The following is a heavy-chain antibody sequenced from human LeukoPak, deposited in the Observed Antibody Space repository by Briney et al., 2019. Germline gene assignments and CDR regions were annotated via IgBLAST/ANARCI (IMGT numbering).Heavy chain of an antibody. V-gene: IGHV3-23*01. Sequence: PGGSLRLSCVASGLTFNNYNMNWVRQAPGKGLEWVSGISGSGGSTYYADFVKGRFTISRDNSKNTLYLQMNSLRAEDTAVYYCARALWFGEFLFDYWGQGTLVTVSS. CDR2: ISGSGGST. CDR1: GLTFNNYN. D-gene: IGHD3-10*01. J-gene: IGHJ4*02. CDR3: ARALWFGEFLFDY.